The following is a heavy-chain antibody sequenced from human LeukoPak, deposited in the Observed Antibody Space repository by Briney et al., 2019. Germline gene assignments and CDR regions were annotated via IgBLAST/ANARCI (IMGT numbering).Heavy chain of an antibody. V-gene: IGHV1-24*01. CDR1: GYTLTELS. CDR2: LDLQDGET. CDR3: ATGQNRYFDR. Sequence: ASVKVSCKVSGYTLTELSIHWVRQAPGKGLEWMGGLDLQDGETIYAQKFQGRVTMTEDTSTDTAHIELRSLRSEDTAVYYCATGQNRYFDRWGRGTLVSVSS. D-gene: IGHD1-14*01. J-gene: IGHJ2*01.